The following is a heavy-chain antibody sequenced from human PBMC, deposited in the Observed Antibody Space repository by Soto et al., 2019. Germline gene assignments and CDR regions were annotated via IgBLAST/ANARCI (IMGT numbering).Heavy chain of an antibody. V-gene: IGHV1-69*06. CDR2: IIPIFHEA. CDR3: ATERAYSGDGVGGYFDT. D-gene: IGHD5-12*01. Sequence: QVQLVQSGAEVKKPWSSVKVSCQTSGATFSSLGIGWVRQAPGQGLEWMGGIIPIFHEANYAQRCQGRVTIAADKYTSTVYMELSGLRSEDTALCFCATERAYSGDGVGGYFDTCGQGMLVIFSS. J-gene: IGHJ4*02. CDR1: GATFSSLG.